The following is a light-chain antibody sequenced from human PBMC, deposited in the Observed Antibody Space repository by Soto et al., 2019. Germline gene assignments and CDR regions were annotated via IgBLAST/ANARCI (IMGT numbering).Light chain of an antibody. J-gene: IGKJ2*01. CDR2: GAS. CDR3: QQYRTSHPMYT. Sequence: EIVLTQSPGTLSLSPGERATLSCRASQSVGSGYLAWYQQKPGQAPSLHIYGASNRATGIPDRFSGSGSATDFPLTISRLQHEDIAVYHCQQYRTSHPMYTFGQGTKLQIK. V-gene: IGKV3-20*01. CDR1: QSVGSGY.